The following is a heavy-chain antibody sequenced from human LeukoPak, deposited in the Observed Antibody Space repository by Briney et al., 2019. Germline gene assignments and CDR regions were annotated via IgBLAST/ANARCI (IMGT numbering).Heavy chain of an antibody. CDR3: AKLHYGSGSYFSPDDY. D-gene: IGHD3-10*01. V-gene: IGHV3-23*01. Sequence: GGSLRLSCAASGFTFSSYAMSWVRQAPGMGLEWVSAISGSGGSTYYADSVKGRFTISRDNSKNTLYLQMNSLRAEDTAVYYCAKLHYGSGSYFSPDDYWGQGTLVTVSS. CDR2: ISGSGGST. CDR1: GFTFSSYA. J-gene: IGHJ4*02.